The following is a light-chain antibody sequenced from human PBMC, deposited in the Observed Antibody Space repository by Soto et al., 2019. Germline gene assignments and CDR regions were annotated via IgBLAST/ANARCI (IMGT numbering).Light chain of an antibody. J-gene: IGKJ4*01. CDR3: QQFNKWPLT. CDR2: DAS. Sequence: EIVMTQSPANLSVSSGDIATLSCRASQTIYNNVAWYQQRPGQAPRLLIYDASTSATSVPARFSGSGYGTDFTLSISGLQSADCAVYYCQQFNKWPLTFGGGTKVEIK. V-gene: IGKV3-15*01. CDR1: QTIYNN.